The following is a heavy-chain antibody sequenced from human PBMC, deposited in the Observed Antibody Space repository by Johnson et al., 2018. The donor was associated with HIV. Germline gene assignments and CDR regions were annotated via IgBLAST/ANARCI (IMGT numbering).Heavy chain of an antibody. Sequence: DVQVVESGGGLVQPGGSLRLSCAASGFTFSSYAMSWVRQAPGKGLEWVSAISGSGGSTYYADSVEDRFTISRDNSKNTLYLQMNSLGPGDTAVYYCAKDRGSSSGWDAFDIWGQGTMVTVSS. V-gene: IGHV3-23*04. D-gene: IGHD6-6*01. J-gene: IGHJ3*02. CDR3: AKDRGSSSGWDAFDI. CDR1: GFTFSSYA. CDR2: ISGSGGST.